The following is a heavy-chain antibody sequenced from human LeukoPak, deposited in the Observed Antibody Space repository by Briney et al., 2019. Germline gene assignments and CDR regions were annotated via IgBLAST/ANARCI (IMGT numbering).Heavy chain of an antibody. V-gene: IGHV4-4*07. J-gene: IGHJ4*02. CDR3: ARDGSSGWYGTIDY. CDR1: GGSISSYY. CDR2: IYTSGST. D-gene: IGHD6-19*01. Sequence: SETLSLTCTVSGGSISSYYWSWIRLPAGKGLEWIGRIYTSGSTNYNPSLKSRVTISVDKSKNQFSLKLSSVTAADTAVYYCARDGSSGWYGTIDYWGQGTLVTVSS.